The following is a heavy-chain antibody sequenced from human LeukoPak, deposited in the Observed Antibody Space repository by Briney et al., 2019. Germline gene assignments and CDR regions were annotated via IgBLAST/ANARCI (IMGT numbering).Heavy chain of an antibody. J-gene: IGHJ4*02. CDR2: ISGSGGNT. CDR1: GFTFSSYA. Sequence: PGGSLRLSCAASGFTFSSYAMSWVRQAPGKGLELVSAISGSGGNTYYADSVKGRFTISRDNSKNTLYLQMNSLRAEDTAVYYCAKASVVVVVAATPSYWGQGTLVTVSS. CDR3: AKASVVVVVAATPSY. V-gene: IGHV3-23*01. D-gene: IGHD2-15*01.